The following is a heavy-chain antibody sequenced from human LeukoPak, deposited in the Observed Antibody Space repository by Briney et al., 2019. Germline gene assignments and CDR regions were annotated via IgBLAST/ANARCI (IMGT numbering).Heavy chain of an antibody. V-gene: IGHV3-53*05. CDR3: AKDRGHSFSPFDI. Sequence: PGGSLRLSCAASGFTVSSNYMSWVRQAPGKGLEWVSVIYSGGSTYYADSVKGRFTISRDNAKNSLYLQMNSLRAEDMALYYCAKDRGHSFSPFDIWGQGTMVTVSS. CDR1: GFTVSSNY. CDR2: IYSGGST. D-gene: IGHD3-10*01. J-gene: IGHJ3*02.